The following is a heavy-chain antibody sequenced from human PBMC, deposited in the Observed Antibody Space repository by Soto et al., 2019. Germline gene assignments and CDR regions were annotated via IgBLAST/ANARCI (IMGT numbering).Heavy chain of an antibody. CDR1: GFTFSTYA. CDR2: FSGSGIST. J-gene: IGHJ4*02. V-gene: IGHV3-23*01. Sequence: GGSLRLSCAASGFTFSTYAVSWVRQAPGKGLEWVSTFSGSGISTYYADSVKGRFTISRDNSKNTLYLQMNSLRTEDTAVYYCVKGWSGGYYVLYYWAQRTLVPVSS. CDR3: VKGWSGGYYVLYY. D-gene: IGHD3-22*01.